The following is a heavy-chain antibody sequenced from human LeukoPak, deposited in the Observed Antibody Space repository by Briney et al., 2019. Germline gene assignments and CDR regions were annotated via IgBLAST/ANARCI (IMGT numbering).Heavy chain of an antibody. CDR1: GFTFSNYW. CDR2: ISYDGSNK. D-gene: IGHD2-2*02. J-gene: IGHJ3*02. CDR3: AKSMWGVVVVPAAIPVDAFDI. Sequence: GGSLRLSCAASGFTFSNYWMSWVRQAPGKGLEWVAVISYDGSNKYYADSVKGRFTISRDNSKNTLYLQMNSLRAEDTAVYYCAKSMWGVVVVPAAIPVDAFDIWGKGQWSPSLQ. V-gene: IGHV3-30*18.